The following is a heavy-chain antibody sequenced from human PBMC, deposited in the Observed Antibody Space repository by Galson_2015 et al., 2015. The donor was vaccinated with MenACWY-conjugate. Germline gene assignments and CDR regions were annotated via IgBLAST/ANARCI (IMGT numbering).Heavy chain of an antibody. CDR2: IKQDASEK. CDR1: GFSFSGSW. D-gene: IGHD4-17*01. CDR3: ARGPRYGAFDV. J-gene: IGHJ3*01. Sequence: SLRLSCAASGFSFSGSWMSWVRQAPGKGLEWVANIKQDASEKYYVDSVKGRFAISRDNAKTSLYLQMNSLGAEDTAVYYCARGPRYGAFDVWGPGTMVTVSS. V-gene: IGHV3-7*03.